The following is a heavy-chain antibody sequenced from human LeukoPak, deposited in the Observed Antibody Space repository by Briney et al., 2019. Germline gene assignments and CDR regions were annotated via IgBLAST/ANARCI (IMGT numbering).Heavy chain of an antibody. CDR3: ARGIAVAGYYFDY. CDR2: MNPNSGNT. Sequence: ASVKVSCKASGYTFTSYDINWVRQATGQGLEWMGWMNPNSGNTGYAQKFQGRVTMTRYTSISTAYMELSSLRSEDTAVYYCARGIAVAGYYFDYWGQGTLVTVSS. CDR1: GYTFTSYD. D-gene: IGHD6-19*01. V-gene: IGHV1-8*01. J-gene: IGHJ4*02.